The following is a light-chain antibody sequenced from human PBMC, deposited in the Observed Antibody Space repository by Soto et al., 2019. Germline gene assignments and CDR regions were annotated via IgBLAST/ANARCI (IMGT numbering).Light chain of an antibody. CDR2: GAS. CDR1: QFVSINY. CDR3: LQGINYPWT. J-gene: IGKJ1*01. Sequence: EIVLTQSPSTLSLSPGERATFSCRASQFVSINYLAWYQQKPGQAPRLLIYGASSRATGIPDRFSGSGSGTDFTRATSSLQPEDSATDYCLQGINYPWTVGQGTKVDIK. V-gene: IGKV3-20*01.